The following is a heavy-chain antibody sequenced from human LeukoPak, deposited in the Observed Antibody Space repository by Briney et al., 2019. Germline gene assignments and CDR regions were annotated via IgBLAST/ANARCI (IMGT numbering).Heavy chain of an antibody. V-gene: IGHV3-20*04. Sequence: PGGSLRLSCAASGFTFDDYGMSWVRQAPGKGLEWASGINWSGGRTGYADSLKGRFTISRDNAKNTLYLQMNSLRDEDTALYYCARDLTTSDNWGQGTLVTVSS. CDR3: ARDLTTSDN. CDR2: INWSGGRT. D-gene: IGHD1/OR15-1a*01. CDR1: GFTFDDYG. J-gene: IGHJ4*02.